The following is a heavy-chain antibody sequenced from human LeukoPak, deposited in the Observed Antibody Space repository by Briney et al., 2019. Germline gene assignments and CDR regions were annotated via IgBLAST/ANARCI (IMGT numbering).Heavy chain of an antibody. V-gene: IGHV1-2*02. CDR1: GYTFTGYY. Sequence: GASVKVSCRASGYTFTGYYMHWVRQAPGQGLEWMGWINPNSGGTNYAQKFQSRVTMTRDTSIRTAYMELSRLRSDDTAVYYCARATPPTYCSSTSCLPEYWGQGTLVTVSS. CDR3: ARATPPTYCSSTSCLPEY. J-gene: IGHJ4*02. D-gene: IGHD2-2*01. CDR2: INPNSGGT.